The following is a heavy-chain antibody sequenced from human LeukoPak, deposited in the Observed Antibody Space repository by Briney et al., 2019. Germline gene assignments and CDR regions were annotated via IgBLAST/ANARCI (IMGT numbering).Heavy chain of an antibody. V-gene: IGHV1-69*05. J-gene: IGHJ4*02. CDR2: IIPIFGTA. D-gene: IGHD3-22*01. Sequence: GASVKFSSKASGYTFTTYGISWVRRAPGQGLDGRGRIIPIFGTANYAQKFQGRVTITTDESTSTAYMELSSLRSEDTAVYYCAREGFDSSGYCFDYWGQGTLVTVSS. CDR3: AREGFDSSGYCFDY. CDR1: GYTFTTYG.